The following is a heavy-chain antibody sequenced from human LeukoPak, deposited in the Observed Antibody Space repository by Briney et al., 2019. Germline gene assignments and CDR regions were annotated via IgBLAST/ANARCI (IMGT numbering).Heavy chain of an antibody. CDR2: ISGSGGST. CDR1: GSTFSSYA. V-gene: IGHV3-23*01. Sequence: PGGSLRLSCAASGSTFSSYAMSWVRQAPGKGLEWVSAISGSGGSTYYADSVKGRFTISRDNSKNTLYLQMNSLRAEDTAVYYCAKDLGNIVVVVAATSYWGQGTLVTVSS. CDR3: AKDLGNIVVVVAATSY. J-gene: IGHJ4*02. D-gene: IGHD2-15*01.